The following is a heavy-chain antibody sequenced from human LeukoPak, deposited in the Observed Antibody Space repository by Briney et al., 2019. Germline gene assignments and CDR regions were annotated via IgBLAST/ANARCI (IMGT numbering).Heavy chain of an antibody. D-gene: IGHD3-10*01. Sequence: SQTLSLTCAISGDSVSSNSVTWNWIRQSPSRGLEWLGRTYYRSKWYNDYAVSVKSRITINPDTSKNQFSLQLNSVTPEDTAVYYCARQFGSVFGSWGQGTLVTVSS. J-gene: IGHJ4*02. V-gene: IGHV6-1*01. CDR1: GDSVSSNSVT. CDR3: ARQFGSVFGS. CDR2: TYYRSKWYN.